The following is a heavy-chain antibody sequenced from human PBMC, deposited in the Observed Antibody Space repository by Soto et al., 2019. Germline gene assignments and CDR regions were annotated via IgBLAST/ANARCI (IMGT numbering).Heavy chain of an antibody. CDR2: VSHDGRNT. V-gene: IGHV3-30*18. CDR1: GFTFSDYA. J-gene: IGHJ4*02. CDR3: AKGGRQWLVTSDFNY. Sequence: VQLVESGGGVVQPGRSLRLSCAASGFTFSDYAMHWVRQPPGKGLEWVAVVSHDGRNTHYADSVKGRFTISRDSSKNTVSLEMTSRRAEDTAVYYCAKGGRQWLVTSDFNYWGQGALVTVSS. D-gene: IGHD6-19*01.